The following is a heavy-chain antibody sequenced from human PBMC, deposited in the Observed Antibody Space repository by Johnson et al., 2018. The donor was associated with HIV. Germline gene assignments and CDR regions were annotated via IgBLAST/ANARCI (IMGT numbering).Heavy chain of an antibody. CDR1: GFTFSDYY. V-gene: IGHV3-11*01. CDR3: AREPEGWAFDI. Sequence: QVQLVESGGGVVQPGRSLRLSCAASGFTFSDYYMSWIRQAPGKGLDWVSYISSTGTTIYYADSVKGRFTISRDNAMKSLYLQMNSLKTEDTAVYYCAREPEGWAFDIWGQGTMVTVSS. CDR2: ISSTGTTI. D-gene: IGHD2-15*01. J-gene: IGHJ3*02.